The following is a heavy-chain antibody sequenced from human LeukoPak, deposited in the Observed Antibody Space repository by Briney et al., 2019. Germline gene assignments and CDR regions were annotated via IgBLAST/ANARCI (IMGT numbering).Heavy chain of an antibody. J-gene: IGHJ3*02. CDR2: ISSSGSTI. CDR1: GFTFSSYE. V-gene: IGHV3-48*03. D-gene: IGHD2-8*01. CDR3: ARFVRAYAFDI. Sequence: GGSLRLSCAASGFTFSSYEMNWVRQAPGKGLEWVSYISSSGSTIYYADSVKGRFTISRDNAKNSLYLQMNNLRAEDTAVYYCARFVRAYAFDIWGQGTMVTVSS.